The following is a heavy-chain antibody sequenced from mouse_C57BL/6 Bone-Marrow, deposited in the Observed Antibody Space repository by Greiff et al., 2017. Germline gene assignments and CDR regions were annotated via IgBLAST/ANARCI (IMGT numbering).Heavy chain of an antibody. CDR3: ARHDYDDAMDY. CDR2: INSDGGST. D-gene: IGHD2-4*01. CDR1: EYEFPSHD. V-gene: IGHV5-2*01. J-gene: IGHJ4*01. Sequence: EVKVVESGGGLVQPGESLKLSCESNEYEFPSHDMSWVRKTPEKRLELVAAINSDGGSTYYPDTMERRFIISRDNTKKTLYLQMSRLRSEDTDLYYCARHDYDDAMDYWGQGTSVTVSS.